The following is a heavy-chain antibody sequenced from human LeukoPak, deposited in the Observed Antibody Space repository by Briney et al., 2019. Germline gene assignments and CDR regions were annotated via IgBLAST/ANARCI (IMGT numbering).Heavy chain of an antibody. CDR3: AGEGRSLVSSGGYKGGIDY. V-gene: IGHV3-33*01. CDR1: KFTFSSYG. D-gene: IGHD6-19*01. CDR2: ICYVEGNK. J-gene: IGHJ4*02. Sequence: PGGSLRLSCAASKFTFSSYGMHWVRQAPGKGLDWVAVICYVEGNKYYADSVKGRFTISRDNSKTTLYLQIKRLRPEDQAVYYFAGEGRSLVSSGGYKGGIDYWGQGTLVTVSS.